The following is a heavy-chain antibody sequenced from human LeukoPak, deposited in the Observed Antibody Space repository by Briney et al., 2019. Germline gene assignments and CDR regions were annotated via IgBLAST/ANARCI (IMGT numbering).Heavy chain of an antibody. D-gene: IGHD1-1*01. Sequence: GGSLRLSCAASGFTFRSYSMNWVRQAPGKGLEWVSYITSGSDIIYYADSVKGRFTISRDNAKNSLYLQMNSLRAEDTAVYYCATLHQGCSNWDGYWGQGTLVTVSS. V-gene: IGHV3-48*01. J-gene: IGHJ4*02. CDR3: ATLHQGCSNWDGY. CDR1: GFTFRSYS. CDR2: ITSGSDII.